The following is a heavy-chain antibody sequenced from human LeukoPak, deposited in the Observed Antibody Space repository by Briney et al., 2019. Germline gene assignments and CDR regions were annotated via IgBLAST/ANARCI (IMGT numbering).Heavy chain of an antibody. D-gene: IGHD3-10*01. Sequence: GASVKVSCKASGYTFTSYGISCMRQAPGQGLEWVGWISAYDGNTNSAQKVQGRVLMTTDTSTSTAYMELRSLISDDTAVYYCVRDGYGSGKGYFDYWGQGTLVTVSS. CDR2: ISAYDGNT. V-gene: IGHV1-18*01. J-gene: IGHJ4*02. CDR1: GYTFTSYG. CDR3: VRDGYGSGKGYFDY.